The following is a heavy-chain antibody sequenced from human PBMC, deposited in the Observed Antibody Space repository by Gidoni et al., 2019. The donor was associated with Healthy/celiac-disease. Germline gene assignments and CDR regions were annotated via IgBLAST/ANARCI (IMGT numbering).Heavy chain of an antibody. CDR3: ARESGFIGY. CDR2: LYYSGST. D-gene: IGHD5-12*01. J-gene: IGHJ4*02. Sequence: QVQLPESGPGLAQSSPTLSLTCTVPGASISSGGYYRSWIRQNPGKGLEWVGYLYYSGSTYYNPSLKSRVTISVDTSKNQFSLKLSSVTAADTAVYYCARESGFIGYWGQGTLVTVSS. CDR1: GASISSGGYY. V-gene: IGHV4-31*03.